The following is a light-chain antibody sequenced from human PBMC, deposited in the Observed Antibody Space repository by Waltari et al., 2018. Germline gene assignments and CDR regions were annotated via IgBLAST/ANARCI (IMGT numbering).Light chain of an antibody. J-gene: IGKJ4*01. Sequence: EIVLTQSPGTLSLSPGERATLSCRASQTVRTTYLAWYQQKPGQAPTLLIYGASSRATGIPDRFSGSGSGTVFSLTISSLEPEDFAVYYCHQYDISPLTFGGGTKVEIK. V-gene: IGKV3-20*01. CDR2: GAS. CDR1: QTVRTTY. CDR3: HQYDISPLT.